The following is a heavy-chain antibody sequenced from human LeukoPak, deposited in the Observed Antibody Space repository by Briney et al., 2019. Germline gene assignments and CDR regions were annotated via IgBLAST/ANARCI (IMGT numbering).Heavy chain of an antibody. CDR2: IYSGGST. CDR3: ARGLKYSSGWEPTRRGYYYGMDV. J-gene: IGHJ6*04. Sequence: PGGSLRLSCAASGFTVSSNYMSWVRQAPGKGLEWVSVIYSGGSTYYADSVKGRFTISRDNSKNTLYLQMNSLRAEDTAVYYCARGLKYSSGWEPTRRGYYYGMDVWGKGTTVTVSS. CDR1: GFTVSSNY. V-gene: IGHV3-53*01. D-gene: IGHD6-19*01.